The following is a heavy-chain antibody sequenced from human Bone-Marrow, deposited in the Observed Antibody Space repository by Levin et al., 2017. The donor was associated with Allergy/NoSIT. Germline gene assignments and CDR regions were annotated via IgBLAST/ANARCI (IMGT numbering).Heavy chain of an antibody. V-gene: IGHV3-21*06. CDR3: ARAIRDYYYFDF. CDR2: ISSTRTFI. D-gene: IGHD2/OR15-2a*01. CDR1: GFPFSTYS. Sequence: SCVASGFPFSTYSMNWVRQAPGKGLEWVSSISSTRTFIYYGDSVKGRFTISRDNAKNSLYLQMDSLRVEDTAVYYCARAIRDYYYFDFWGQGTLVTVSS. J-gene: IGHJ4*02.